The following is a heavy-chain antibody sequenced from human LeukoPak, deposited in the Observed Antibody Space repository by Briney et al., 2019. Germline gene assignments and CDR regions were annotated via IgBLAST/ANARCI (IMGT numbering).Heavy chain of an antibody. D-gene: IGHD3-10*01. CDR2: IIPILGIA. CDR1: GGTFSSYA. CDR3: ARDYYGSGSYSRAFDY. Sequence: GASVKVSCKASGGTFSSYAISWVRQAPGQGLEWMGRIIPILGIANYAQKFQGRVTITADKSTSTAYMELSSLRSEDTAVYYCARDYYGSGSYSRAFDYWGQGTLVTVSS. V-gene: IGHV1-69*04. J-gene: IGHJ4*02.